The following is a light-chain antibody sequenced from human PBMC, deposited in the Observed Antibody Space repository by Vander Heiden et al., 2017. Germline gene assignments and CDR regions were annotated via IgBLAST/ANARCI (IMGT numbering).Light chain of an antibody. V-gene: IGKV2-28*01. Sequence: DIVMTQSPLSLPVTPGEPASISCRSSQSLLHSNGYNYLDWYLQKPGQSPQLLIYLGSNRASGVPDRFSGSGSGTDFTLKISRVEAEEVGVYYCRQALQTPRTFGQGTKVEIK. J-gene: IGKJ1*01. CDR2: LGS. CDR1: QSLLHSNGYNY. CDR3: RQALQTPRT.